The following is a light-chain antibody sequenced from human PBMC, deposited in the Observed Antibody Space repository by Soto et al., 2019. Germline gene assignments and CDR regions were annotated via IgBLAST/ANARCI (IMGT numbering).Light chain of an antibody. V-gene: IGLV1-40*01. CDR1: SSNIGAGYG. CDR2: ANS. J-gene: IGLJ1*01. CDR3: QSYDSSLGAYV. Sequence: QSVLTQPPSVSRAPGQRVTISCTRSSSNIGAGYGVHWYQQVPGTAPKLLIYANSNRPSGVPDRFSGSKSGTSASLAITGLQAEDETDYYCQSYDSSLGAYVFGTGTKVTVL.